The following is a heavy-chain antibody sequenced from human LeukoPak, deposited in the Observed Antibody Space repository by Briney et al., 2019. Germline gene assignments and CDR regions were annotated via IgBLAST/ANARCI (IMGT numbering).Heavy chain of an antibody. J-gene: IGHJ2*01. CDR1: GYSISSGYY. Sequence: SETLSLTCAVSGYSISSGYYWGWIRQPPGKGLEWIGSIFHSGSTYYNQSLKSRVTISVETSKNQFSLKLSSVTAADTAVYYCARHPLIVVVPAAIGGNWYFDLWGRGTLVTVSS. CDR2: IFHSGST. D-gene: IGHD2-2*02. CDR3: ARHPLIVVVPAAIGGNWYFDL. V-gene: IGHV4-38-2*01.